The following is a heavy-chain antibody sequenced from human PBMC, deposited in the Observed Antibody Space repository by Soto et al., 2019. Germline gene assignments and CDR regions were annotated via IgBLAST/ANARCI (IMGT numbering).Heavy chain of an antibody. CDR3: AKDTHCSSTSCQNDYGDYVGSPY. V-gene: IGHV3-23*01. Sequence: PGGSLRLSCAASGFTFSSYAMSWVRQAPGKGLEWVSAISGSGGSTYYADSVKGRFTISRDNSKNTLYLQMNSLRAEDTAVYYCAKDTHCSSTSCQNDYGDYVGSPYWGQGTLVTVSS. J-gene: IGHJ4*02. CDR1: GFTFSSYA. CDR2: ISGSGGST. D-gene: IGHD2-2*01.